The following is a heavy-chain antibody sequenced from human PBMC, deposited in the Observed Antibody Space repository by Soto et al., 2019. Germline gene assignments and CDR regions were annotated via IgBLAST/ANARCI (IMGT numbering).Heavy chain of an antibody. Sequence: QVQLQESGPGLVKTSETLSLTCTVSGGSVSSGSYYWSWIRQPPGKGLEYIGYLYYSGSTNYNPSRKSIVTISVDTPKNPFSLKLTSVTAADTAIYYCARGQAFWTGYYRMPYYFDYWGQGTLVTVSS. CDR3: ARGQAFWTGYYRMPYYFDY. V-gene: IGHV4-61*01. J-gene: IGHJ4*02. CDR2: LYYSGST. CDR1: GGSVSSGSYY. D-gene: IGHD3-3*01.